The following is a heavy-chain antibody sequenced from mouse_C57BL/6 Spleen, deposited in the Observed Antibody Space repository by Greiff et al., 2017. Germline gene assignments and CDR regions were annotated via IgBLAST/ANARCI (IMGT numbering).Heavy chain of an antibody. CDR3: AREYDYDVGYFDV. D-gene: IGHD2-4*01. V-gene: IGHV5-4*01. J-gene: IGHJ1*03. Sequence: EVMLVESGGGLVKPGGSLKLSCAASGFTFSSYAMSWVRQTPEKRLEWVATISDGGSYTYYPDNVKGRFTISRDNAKNNLYLQMSHLKSEDTAMYYCAREYDYDVGYFDVWGTGTTVTVSS. CDR2: ISDGGSYT. CDR1: GFTFSSYA.